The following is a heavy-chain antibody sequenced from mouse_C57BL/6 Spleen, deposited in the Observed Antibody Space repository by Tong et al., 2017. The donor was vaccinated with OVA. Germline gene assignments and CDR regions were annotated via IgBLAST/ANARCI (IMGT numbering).Heavy chain of an antibody. J-gene: IGHJ4*01. CDR2: INPSTGYT. Sequence: VQLQQSGAELAKPGASVKMSCKASGYTFTSYWMHWVKQRPGQGLEWIGYINPSTGYTEYNQKFKDKATLTADKSYSTAYMQLSSLTSEDSAVYYCASKAMDYWGQGTSVTVSS. V-gene: IGHV1-7*01. CDR3: ASKAMDY. CDR1: GYTFTSYW.